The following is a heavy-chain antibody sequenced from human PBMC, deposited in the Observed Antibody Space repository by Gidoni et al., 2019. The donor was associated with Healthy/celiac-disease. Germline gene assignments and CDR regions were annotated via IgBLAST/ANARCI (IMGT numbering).Heavy chain of an antibody. V-gene: IGHV3-48*01. D-gene: IGHD3-16*02. Sequence: EVQLVESGGGLVQPGGSLRLSCAASGFTFSSYSMNWVRQAPGKGLEWVSYISSSSSPIYYADSVKGRFTISRDNAKNSLYLQMNSLRAEDTAVYYCAREGEEYVWGSYRYTGVGYWGQGTLVTVSS. CDR2: ISSSSSPI. CDR1: GFTFSSYS. J-gene: IGHJ4*02. CDR3: AREGEEYVWGSYRYTGVGY.